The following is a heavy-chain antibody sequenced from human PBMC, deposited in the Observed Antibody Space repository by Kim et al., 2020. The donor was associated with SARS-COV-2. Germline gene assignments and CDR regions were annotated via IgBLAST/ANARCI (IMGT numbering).Heavy chain of an antibody. CDR2: ISSNGGSI. V-gene: IGHV3-23*01. CDR3: AKVRPHGSGWWYFDS. J-gene: IGHJ4*02. Sequence: GGSLRLSCAAFGFTLDNHSMTWVRQAPGKALEWLSGISSNGGSIDYADSVEGRFTISRDNFKNTLFLDMSGLRADDTAVYFCAKVRPHGSGWWYFDSWGQGVRVTVSA. CDR1: GFTLDNHS. D-gene: IGHD2-15*01.